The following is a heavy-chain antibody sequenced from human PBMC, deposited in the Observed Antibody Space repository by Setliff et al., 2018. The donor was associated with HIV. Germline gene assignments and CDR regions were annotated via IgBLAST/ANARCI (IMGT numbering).Heavy chain of an antibody. Sequence: SETLSLTCAVSGYSISSGYYWGWIRQPPGKGLEWVGSIYHSGTTYYNPSPKSRVTISVDTSKNQFSLKLSSVTAADTAVYYCARVSITYWYSIPRDYYYYMDVWGEGTTVTVSS. V-gene: IGHV4-38-2*01. CDR2: IYHSGTT. D-gene: IGHD2-8*02. CDR3: ARVSITYWYSIPRDYYYYMDV. CDR1: GYSISSGYY. J-gene: IGHJ6*03.